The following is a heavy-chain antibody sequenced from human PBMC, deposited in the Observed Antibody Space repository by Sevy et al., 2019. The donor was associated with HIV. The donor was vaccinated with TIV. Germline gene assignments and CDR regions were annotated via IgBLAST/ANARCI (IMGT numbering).Heavy chain of an antibody. V-gene: IGHV3-30*02. Sequence: GGSLRLSCAASGFTFRNYGMHWVRQAPGKGLEWVTSIRYDGSTKYYADSVKGRFTISRDNSKNTVFLQMNSLRPADTAVYYCAKGLGMVQGALLSDDIWGQGTMVTVSS. J-gene: IGHJ3*02. CDR2: IRYDGSTK. D-gene: IGHD3-10*01. CDR1: GFTFRNYG. CDR3: AKGLGMVQGALLSDDI.